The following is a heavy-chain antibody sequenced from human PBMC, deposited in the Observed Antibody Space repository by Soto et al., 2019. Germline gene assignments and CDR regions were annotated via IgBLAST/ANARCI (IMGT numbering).Heavy chain of an antibody. CDR2: ISDDGSNK. Sequence: PGGSLRLSCAASGFTVSSNYMSWVRQAPGKGLEWVGVISDDGSNKYNADSVKGRFTISRDNAKNSLYLQMNSLRAEDTAVYYCARDRSSSWYGRGYHYYGMDVWGQGTTVTVSS. CDR3: ARDRSSSWYGRGYHYYGMDV. V-gene: IGHV3-30*03. CDR1: GFTVSSNY. D-gene: IGHD6-13*01. J-gene: IGHJ6*02.